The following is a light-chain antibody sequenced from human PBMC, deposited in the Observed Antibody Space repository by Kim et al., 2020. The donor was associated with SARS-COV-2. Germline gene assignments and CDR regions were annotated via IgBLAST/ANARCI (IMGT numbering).Light chain of an antibody. V-gene: IGKV1-39*01. Sequence: DIQMTQSPSTLSASVGDRVTITCRTTQSISSHLNWYQQKPGRAPKLLISAASTLQGGVPSRFSGSGSETDFTLTISSLEPEDFATYFCQQSYITPFTFGPGTKVDIK. CDR1: QSISSH. CDR3: QQSYITPFT. J-gene: IGKJ3*01. CDR2: AAS.